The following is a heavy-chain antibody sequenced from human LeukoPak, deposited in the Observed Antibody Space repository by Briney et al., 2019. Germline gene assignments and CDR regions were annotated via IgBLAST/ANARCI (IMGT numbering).Heavy chain of an antibody. CDR3: ARGVPSPFPDPFDH. J-gene: IGHJ4*02. V-gene: IGHV3-66*02. Sequence: GGSLRLSCAASGFTVSSNYMSWVRQAPGKGPEWVSVIYSGGATHYADSVKGRFTISRDNSKNTLYLQMNSLRAEDTAVYYCARGVPSPFPDPFDHWGQGTLVTVSS. D-gene: IGHD2/OR15-2a*01. CDR1: GFTVSSNY. CDR2: IYSGGAT.